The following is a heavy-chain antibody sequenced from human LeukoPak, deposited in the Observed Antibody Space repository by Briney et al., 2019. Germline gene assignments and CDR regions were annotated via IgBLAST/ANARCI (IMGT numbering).Heavy chain of an antibody. CDR2: INPNSGGT. D-gene: IGHD3-22*01. V-gene: IGHV1-2*02. J-gene: IGHJ5*02. Sequence: GASVKVSCKASGYTFTGYYMHWARQAPGQGLEWMGWINPNSGGTNYAQKFQGRVTMTRDTSISTAYMELSRLRSDDTAVYYCARDPTYYDSSGYYSGWFDPWGQGTLVTVSS. CDR3: ARDPTYYDSSGYYSGWFDP. CDR1: GYTFTGYY.